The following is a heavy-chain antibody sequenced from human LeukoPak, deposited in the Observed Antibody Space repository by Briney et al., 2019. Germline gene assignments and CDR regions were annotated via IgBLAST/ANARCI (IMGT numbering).Heavy chain of an antibody. D-gene: IGHD6-13*01. CDR2: INPSDGNT. J-gene: IGHJ5*02. CDR1: GYTFTTYY. Sequence: GASVKVSCKASGYTFTTYYINWVRQAPGQGLEWMGTINPSDGNTNYAQSFQGRVTMTRDTSTSTVYMELTSLTSEDTAVYYCARGGSSWYAVWFDPWGQGTLVTVSS. V-gene: IGHV1-46*01. CDR3: ARGGSSWYAVWFDP.